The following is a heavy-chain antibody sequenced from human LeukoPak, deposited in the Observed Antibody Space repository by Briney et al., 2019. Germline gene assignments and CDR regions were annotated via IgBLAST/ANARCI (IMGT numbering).Heavy chain of an antibody. D-gene: IGHD5-18*01. Sequence: GGSLRLSCAASGFTFSDYYMSWIRQAPGKGLEWVSTIYSGGTTYYADSVMGRFTISRHNSRNTLYLQMNSLRAEDTAVYYCARVDTVMAYYFDLWGQGTLVTVSS. CDR3: ARVDTVMAYYFDL. V-gene: IGHV3-53*04. J-gene: IGHJ4*02. CDR1: GFTFSDYY. CDR2: IYSGGTT.